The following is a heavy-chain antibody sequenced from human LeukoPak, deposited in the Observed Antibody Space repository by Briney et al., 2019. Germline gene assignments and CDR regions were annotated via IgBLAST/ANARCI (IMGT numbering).Heavy chain of an antibody. J-gene: IGHJ4*02. CDR3: AKDRSYYDSSGYIYYLDY. D-gene: IGHD3-22*01. CDR1: GFTFFIYG. V-gene: IGHV3-23*01. CDR2: ISGTGDNT. Sequence: PGGTLRLSCAASGFTFFIYGMTWVRQAPGKGLEWVSTISGTGDNTYYADSVKGRFTISRENSKNMLFLQMNSLRAEDTAVYYCAKDRSYYDSSGYIYYLDYWGQGTLVTVSS.